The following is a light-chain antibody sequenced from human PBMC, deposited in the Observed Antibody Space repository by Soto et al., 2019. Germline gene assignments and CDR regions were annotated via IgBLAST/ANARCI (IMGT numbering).Light chain of an antibody. CDR2: YDD. V-gene: IGLV1-36*01. Sequence: QLVLTQPPSVSEAPRQRVTISCSGSSSNIGNNAVNWYQQLPGKAPKLLIYYDDLLPSGVSDRFSGSNSGNTATLTISRAQAGDEADYYCQVWDSSSVVFGGGTKLTVL. J-gene: IGLJ2*01. CDR1: SSNIGNNA. CDR3: QVWDSSSVV.